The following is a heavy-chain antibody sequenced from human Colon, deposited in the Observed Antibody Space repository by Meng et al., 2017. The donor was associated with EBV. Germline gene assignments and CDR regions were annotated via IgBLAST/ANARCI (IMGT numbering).Heavy chain of an antibody. CDR1: GGSFSGYY. V-gene: IGHV4-34*01. J-gene: IGHJ4*02. CDR2: INHSGST. Sequence: QVQLQRVGAGLLKPSETLPLTCAFYGGSFSGYYWSWIRQPPGKGLKWIGEINHSGSTNYNPSLKSRVTISVDTSKNQFSLKMRSVTAADTAVYYCARQAPYYFDSSGRFDYWGQGTMVTVA. CDR3: ARQAPYYFDSSGRFDY. D-gene: IGHD3-22*01.